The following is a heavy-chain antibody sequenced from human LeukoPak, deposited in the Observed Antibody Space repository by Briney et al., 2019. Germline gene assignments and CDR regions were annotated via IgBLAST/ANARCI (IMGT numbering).Heavy chain of an antibody. CDR1: GGSFSGYY. Sequence: SETLSLTCAVYGGSFSGYYWSWIRQPPGKGLEWIGEINHSGSTNYNPSLKSRVTISVDTSKNQFSLKLSSVTAADTAVYYRARARTSVRGYSYGYPFDYWGQGTLVTVSS. D-gene: IGHD5-18*01. V-gene: IGHV4-34*01. CDR3: ARARTSVRGYSYGYPFDY. J-gene: IGHJ4*02. CDR2: INHSGST.